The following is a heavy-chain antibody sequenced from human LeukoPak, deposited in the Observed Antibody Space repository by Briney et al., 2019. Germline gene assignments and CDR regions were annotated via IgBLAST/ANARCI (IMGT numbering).Heavy chain of an antibody. CDR3: ARKASVVTPIYYFDY. CDR2: IHHSGST. Sequence: PSESLSLTCAVSGGSFSGYYGRWIRQPPGKGLEWIGEIHHSGSTNYYPYSKSRVTISVDTSKSQCSLKLSSVTAADTAVYYCARKASVVTPIYYFDYWGEGTLVTVSS. D-gene: IGHD4-23*01. CDR1: GGSFSGYY. J-gene: IGHJ4*02. V-gene: IGHV4-34*01.